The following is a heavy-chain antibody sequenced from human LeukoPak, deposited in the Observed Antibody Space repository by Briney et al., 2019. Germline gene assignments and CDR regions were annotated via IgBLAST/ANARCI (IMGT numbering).Heavy chain of an antibody. CDR1: GFTFDDHG. V-gene: IGHV3-20*04. CDR3: ARDRGHYYDNSNDY. J-gene: IGHJ4*02. D-gene: IGHD3-22*01. Sequence: PGGSLRLSCAASGFTFDDHGMSWVRQAPGKGLEWVSGINWNGGSTGYADSVKGRFTISRDNAKNSLYLQMNSLRAEDTALYYCARDRGHYYDNSNDYWGQGTLVTVSS. CDR2: INWNGGST.